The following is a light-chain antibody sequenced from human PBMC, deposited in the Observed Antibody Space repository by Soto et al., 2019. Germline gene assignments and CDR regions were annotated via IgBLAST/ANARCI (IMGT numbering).Light chain of an antibody. CDR2: EVS. J-gene: IGLJ2*01. V-gene: IGLV2-14*01. CDR1: SSDVGAYTY. CDR3: SSYTYSSTVI. Sequence: QSALTQPASVSGSPGQSITISCTGTSSDVGAYTYVSWYQQHPGKAPKLIIYEVSNRPSGVSNRFSGSKSGNTASLTISGLQAEDEADYYCSSYTYSSTVIFGGGTKLTVL.